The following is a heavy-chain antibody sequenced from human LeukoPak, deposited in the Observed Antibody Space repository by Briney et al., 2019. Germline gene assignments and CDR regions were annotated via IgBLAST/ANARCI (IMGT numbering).Heavy chain of an antibody. V-gene: IGHV1-8*01. CDR1: GYTFTSYD. Sequence: ALVKVSCKASGYTFTSYDINWVRQATGQGLEWMGWMNPNSGNTGYAQKFQCRVTMTRNTSISTAYMKLSSLRSEDTAVYYCARGRYSRGWYWFDPWGQGTLLTVSS. CDR2: MNPNSGNT. CDR3: ARGRYSRGWYWFDP. J-gene: IGHJ5*02. D-gene: IGHD6-19*01.